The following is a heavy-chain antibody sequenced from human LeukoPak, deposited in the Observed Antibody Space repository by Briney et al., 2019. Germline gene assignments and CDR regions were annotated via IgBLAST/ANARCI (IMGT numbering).Heavy chain of an antibody. V-gene: IGHV1-2*02. Sequence: ASVKVSCKASGYSFTAYYIHWVRRAPGQGLEWMGWINPTSGGTKYAQKFQGRVTMTWDTSISTAYMDLTRLRSDDTAVYFCARDPPRVGAPDYWGQGTLLTVSS. CDR3: ARDPPRVGAPDY. CDR2: INPTSGGT. D-gene: IGHD1-26*01. J-gene: IGHJ4*02. CDR1: GYSFTAYY.